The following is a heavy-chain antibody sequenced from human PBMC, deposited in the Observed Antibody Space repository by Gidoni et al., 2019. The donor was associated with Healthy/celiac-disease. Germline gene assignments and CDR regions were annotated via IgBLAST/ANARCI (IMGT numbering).Heavy chain of an antibody. D-gene: IGHD6-13*01. CDR3: ARAHTITAAGTFDP. CDR1: GGPISSGGYY. V-gene: IGHV4-31*03. CDR2: IYYSGST. J-gene: IGHJ5*02. Sequence: QVQLQESGPGLVKPSQTLSLTCTVSGGPISSGGYYWSWIRQHPGKGLEWIGYIYYSGSTYYNPSLKSRVTISVDTSKNQFSLKLSSVTAADTAVYYCARAHTITAAGTFDPWGQGTLVTVSS.